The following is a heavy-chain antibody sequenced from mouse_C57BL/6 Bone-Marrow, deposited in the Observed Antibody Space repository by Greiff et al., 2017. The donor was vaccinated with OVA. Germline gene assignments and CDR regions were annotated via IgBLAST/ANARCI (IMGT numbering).Heavy chain of an antibody. CDR1: GFNIKDDY. V-gene: IGHV14-4*01. Sequence: VQLQQSGAELVRPGASVKLSCTASGFNIKDDYMHWVKQRPEQGLEWIGWIDPENGDTEYASKFQGKATITADTSSNTAYLQLSSLTSEDTAVYYCTTDDYERGTWFAYWGQGTLVTVSA. J-gene: IGHJ3*01. D-gene: IGHD2-4*01. CDR3: TTDDYERGTWFAY. CDR2: IDPENGDT.